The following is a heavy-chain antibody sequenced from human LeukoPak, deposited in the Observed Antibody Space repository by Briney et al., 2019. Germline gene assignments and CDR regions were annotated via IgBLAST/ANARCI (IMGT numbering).Heavy chain of an antibody. CDR3: ARGSLGREVSAFFKN. D-gene: IGHD5/OR15-5a*01. CDR2: IYYSGST. Sequence: SETLSLTCTVSGGSISSYYWSWIRQPPGKGLEWIGYIYYSGSTNCNPSLKSRVTISVDTSENQFSLRLSSVTAADTAVYYCARGSLGREVSAFFKNWGQGILVTVSS. CDR1: GGSISSYY. V-gene: IGHV4-59*08. J-gene: IGHJ4*02.